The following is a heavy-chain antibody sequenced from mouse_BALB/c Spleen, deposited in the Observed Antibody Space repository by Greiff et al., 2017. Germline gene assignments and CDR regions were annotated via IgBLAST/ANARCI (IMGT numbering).Heavy chain of an antibody. CDR3: ARKGDYYGSGWFAY. Sequence: VKLQQSGPGLVQPSQSLSITCTVSGFSLTSYGVHWVRQSPGKGLEWLGVIWSGGSTDYNAAFISRLSISKDNSKSQVFFKMNSLQADDTAIYYCARKGDYYGSGWFAYWGQGTLVTVSA. J-gene: IGHJ3*01. D-gene: IGHD1-1*01. V-gene: IGHV2-4-1*01. CDR2: IWSGGST. CDR1: GFSLTSYG.